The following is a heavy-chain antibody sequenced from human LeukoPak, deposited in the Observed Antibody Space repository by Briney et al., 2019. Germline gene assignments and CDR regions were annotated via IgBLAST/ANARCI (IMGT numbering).Heavy chain of an antibody. D-gene: IGHD6-6*01. CDR2: IGSRSTTG. CDR1: GFTFSSYA. V-gene: IGHV3-48*01. J-gene: IGHJ4*02. Sequence: KAGGSLRLSCAASGFTFSSYAMSWVRQAPGKGLECISNIGSRSTTGYHVDSVKGRFTVSRDNAKGSLYLQMNSLRVEDTAVYYCVRDVCGGSSDTLKYWGQGTLVTVSS. CDR3: VRDVCGGSSDTLKY.